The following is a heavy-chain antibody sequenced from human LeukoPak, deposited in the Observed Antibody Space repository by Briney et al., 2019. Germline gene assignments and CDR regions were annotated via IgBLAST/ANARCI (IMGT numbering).Heavy chain of an antibody. CDR3: ARDRVSWQYFDY. CDR2: IYYSGST. Sequence: PSETLSLTCTVSGGSISSSSYYWGWIRQPPGKGLEWIGSIYYSGSTYYNPSLKSRVTISVDTSKNQFSLKLSSVTAADTAMYYCARDRVSWQYFDYWGQGTLLTVSS. CDR1: GGSISSSSYY. V-gene: IGHV4-39*07. D-gene: IGHD5/OR15-5a*01. J-gene: IGHJ4*02.